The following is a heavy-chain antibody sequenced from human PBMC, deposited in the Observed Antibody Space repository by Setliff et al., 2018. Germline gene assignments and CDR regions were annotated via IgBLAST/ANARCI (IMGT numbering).Heavy chain of an antibody. D-gene: IGHD6-13*01. CDR1: GYTFTSYY. CDR3: ARGGLAAAGRKGVFEY. CDR2: IHTGGGSA. V-gene: IGHV1-46*01. Sequence: ASVKVSCKASGYTFTSYYMYWVRQAPGQGFEWMGTIHTGGGSASYAQKFQGRVTMTSDTSTSTVYMEVNIVTSDDTAIYYCARGGLAAAGRKGVFEYWGQGTVVTVSS. J-gene: IGHJ4*02.